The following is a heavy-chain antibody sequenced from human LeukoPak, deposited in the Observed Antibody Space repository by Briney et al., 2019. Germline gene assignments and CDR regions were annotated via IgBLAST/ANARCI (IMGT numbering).Heavy chain of an antibody. CDR2: INPNNGGT. CDR1: GYTFTGYY. V-gene: IGHV1-2*02. J-gene: IGHJ4*02. D-gene: IGHD5-12*01. Sequence: ASVKVSCKASGYTFTGYYTHWVRQAPGQGLEWMGWINPNNGGTNYAQNFQGRVTMTRDTSISTAYMELSRLRSDDTAVYYCARVVDKTMEHYFDYWGQGTLVTVSS. CDR3: ARVVDKTMEHYFDY.